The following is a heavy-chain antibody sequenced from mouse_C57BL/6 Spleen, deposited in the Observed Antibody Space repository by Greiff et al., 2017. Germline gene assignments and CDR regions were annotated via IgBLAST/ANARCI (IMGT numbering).Heavy chain of an antibody. D-gene: IGHD1-1*01. CDR2: INPDNGGP. CDR1: GYTFTDYY. V-gene: IGHV1-26*01. J-gene: IGHJ3*01. Sequence: EVQLQQSGPELVKPGASVTISCKASGYTFTDYYMNWVKQSHGKSREWIGDINPDNGGPSYNQQFKGKATLTVDKSSSPAYMDLRSLTSEDSADYYCARLLLFADWGQGTLVTVSA. CDR3: ARLLLFAD.